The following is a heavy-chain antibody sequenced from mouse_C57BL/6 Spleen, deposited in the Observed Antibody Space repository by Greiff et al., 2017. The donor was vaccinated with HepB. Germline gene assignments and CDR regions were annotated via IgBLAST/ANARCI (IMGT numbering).Heavy chain of an antibody. CDR1: GYTFTSYG. Sequence: LQESGAELARPGASVKLSCKASGYTFTSYGISWVKQRTGQGLEWIGEIYPRSGNTYYNEKFKGKATLTADKSSSTAYMELRSLTSEDSAVYFCARPYYYGSSSYWYFDVWGTGTTVTVSS. D-gene: IGHD1-1*01. J-gene: IGHJ1*03. CDR2: IYPRSGNT. V-gene: IGHV1-81*01. CDR3: ARPYYYGSSSYWYFDV.